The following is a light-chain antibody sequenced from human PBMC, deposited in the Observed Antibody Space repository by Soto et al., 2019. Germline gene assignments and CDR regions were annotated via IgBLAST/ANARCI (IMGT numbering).Light chain of an antibody. Sequence: VVLTQSPATLSLSPGERATLSCRTSLSVSVYLDWYQQKPGQAPRLLIYGASRRATGIPDRFSGSASGTDFTLTISRLEPEDFAVYYCQQRSDWITVGQGTRLEIK. J-gene: IGKJ5*01. CDR1: LSVSVY. V-gene: IGKV3-11*01. CDR2: GAS. CDR3: QQRSDWIT.